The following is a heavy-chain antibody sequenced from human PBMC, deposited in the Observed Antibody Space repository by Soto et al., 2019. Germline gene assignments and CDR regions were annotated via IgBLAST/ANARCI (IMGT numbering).Heavy chain of an antibody. J-gene: IGHJ3*02. V-gene: IGHV3-74*01. CDR1: GFTFSSYW. CDR3: ARVTQSTVTTKAAFDI. CDR2: INSDGSST. Sequence: GGSLRLSCAASGFTFSSYWMHWVRQAPGKGLVWVSRINSDGSSTSYADSVKGRFTISRDNAKNTLYLQMNSLRAEDTAVYYCARVTQSTVTTKAAFDIWGQGTMVTVSS. D-gene: IGHD4-17*01.